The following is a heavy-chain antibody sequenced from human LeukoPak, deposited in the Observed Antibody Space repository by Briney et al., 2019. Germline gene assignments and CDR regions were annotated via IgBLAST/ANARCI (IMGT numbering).Heavy chain of an antibody. CDR2: IETSGSPI. D-gene: IGHD3-3*01. CDR1: GFTFSSYE. Sequence: GGSLRLSCEASGFTFSSYEMNWVRQAPGRGLEWISYIETSGSPIYYADSVKGRFTISRDNAKYSLYLQMNSLRVEDTAVYNCARVGDFWTSWGQGTLVTVSS. J-gene: IGHJ5*02. V-gene: IGHV3-48*03. CDR3: ARVGDFWTS.